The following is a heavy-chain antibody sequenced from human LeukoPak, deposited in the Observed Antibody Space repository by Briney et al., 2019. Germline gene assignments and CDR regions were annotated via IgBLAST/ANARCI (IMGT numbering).Heavy chain of an antibody. CDR2: IRYDGSNK. CDR3: AKDRGTSVVPGF. V-gene: IGHV3-30*02. J-gene: IGHJ4*02. Sequence: GGSLRLSCAASGFTFSSYGMHWVRQAPGKGLEWVAFIRYDGSNKYYADSVKGRFTISRDNSKNTLYLQTNSLRAEETAVYYCAKDRGTSVVPGFWGQGTLVTVSS. CDR1: GFTFSSYG. D-gene: IGHD2-2*01.